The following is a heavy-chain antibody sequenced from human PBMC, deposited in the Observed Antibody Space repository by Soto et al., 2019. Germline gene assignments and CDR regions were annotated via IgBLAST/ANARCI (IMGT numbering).Heavy chain of an antibody. D-gene: IGHD2-21*02. Sequence: GESLTISCKGSGYSFTSYRLGCVRQMPGKGLEWMGIIYPGDSDTRYSPSFQGQVTISADKSISTAYLQWSSLKASDTAMYHCARHICSVVVTAPSYFYYYGMDVWGQGTTVTVSS. CDR2: IYPGDSDT. J-gene: IGHJ6*01. V-gene: IGHV5-51*01. CDR3: ARHICSVVVTAPSYFYYYGMDV. CDR1: GYSFTSYR.